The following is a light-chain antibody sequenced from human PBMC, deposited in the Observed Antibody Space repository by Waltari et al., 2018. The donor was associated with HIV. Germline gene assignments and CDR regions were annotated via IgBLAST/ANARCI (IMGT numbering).Light chain of an antibody. J-gene: IGLJ2*01. Sequence: VSAAPGQKVTISCSGSNSNIGNNYVSWYQQVPGTAPKLLNYDNNKRPSGIPDRFSGSKSGSSATLGITGLQTGDEADYSCGTWDSSLRAVVFGGGTKLTVL. CDR2: DNN. V-gene: IGLV1-51*01. CDR1: NSNIGNNY. CDR3: GTWDSSLRAVV.